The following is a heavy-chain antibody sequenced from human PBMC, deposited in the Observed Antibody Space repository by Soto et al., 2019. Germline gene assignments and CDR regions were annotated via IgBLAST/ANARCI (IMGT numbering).Heavy chain of an antibody. CDR1: GFTFSTYT. Sequence: GRPLRLSCAASGFTFSTYTMSWVRRAQGKGLEWVSAISGSGASPSYADSVQGRFTISRDNPKRTLYLQMNNLRAEDTAVYYCAKARCSTTNCYVPDYWGQGTLVTVSS. D-gene: IGHD2-2*01. J-gene: IGHJ4*02. CDR3: AKARCSTTNCYVPDY. CDR2: ISGSGASP. V-gene: IGHV3-23*01.